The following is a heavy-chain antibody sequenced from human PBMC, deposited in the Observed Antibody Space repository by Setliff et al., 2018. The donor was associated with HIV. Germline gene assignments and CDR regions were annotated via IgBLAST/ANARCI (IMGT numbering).Heavy chain of an antibody. V-gene: IGHV4-34*01. D-gene: IGHD6-13*01. J-gene: IGHJ4*02. CDR1: GGSFGGYY. Sequence: PSETLSLTCAVYGGSFGGYYWSWIRQPPGKGLEWIGEINHSGSTNYNPSLKSRVTISVDTSKNQFSLKLSSVTAADTAVYYCARGRGSSSSWPIDYWGQGTLVTVSS. CDR2: INHSGST. CDR3: ARGRGSSSSWPIDY.